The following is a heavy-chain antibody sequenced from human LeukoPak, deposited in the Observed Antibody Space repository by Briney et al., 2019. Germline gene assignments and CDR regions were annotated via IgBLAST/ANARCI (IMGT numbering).Heavy chain of an antibody. V-gene: IGHV5-51*01. Sequence: GESLEISCKDSGYSFTNYWIGWVRQMPGKGLEWMGIIHSADSNTKYSPSFQGQVTISADKSISTAYLQWSGLKASDTAMYYCAGARHGDYRWDYWGQGTLVTVSS. CDR2: IHSADSNT. CDR1: GYSFTNYW. J-gene: IGHJ4*02. CDR3: AGARHGDYRWDY. D-gene: IGHD4-17*01.